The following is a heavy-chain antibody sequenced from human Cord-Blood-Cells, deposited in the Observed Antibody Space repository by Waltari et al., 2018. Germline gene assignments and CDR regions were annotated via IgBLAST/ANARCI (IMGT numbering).Heavy chain of an antibody. J-gene: IGHJ2*01. CDR2: IYYSGST. CDR3: ARHGEDEWYFDL. D-gene: IGHD2-21*01. Sequence: QLQLQASGPGLVKLSETLSLTCTVSGGSISSSSYYWGWVRQPPGKGLEWIGSIYYSGSTCSKPPLKRRVTISVDTSKNQCSMKLSSVTAADTAVYYCARHGEDEWYFDLWGRGALVTVSS. CDR1: GGSISSSSYY. V-gene: IGHV4-39*01.